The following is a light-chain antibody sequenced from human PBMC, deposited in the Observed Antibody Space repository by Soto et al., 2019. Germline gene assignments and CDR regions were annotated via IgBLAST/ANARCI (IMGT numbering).Light chain of an antibody. J-gene: IGKJ2*01. Sequence: IVMTQSPANLSVSPGERATLSCRASQSVSSNLAWYQQKPGQGPRLLIYGASTRATSIPARFSGSGSGTEFTLTINILQSEDFAVYYCQQYNKWPPYTFGQGTKLEIK. V-gene: IGKV3-15*01. CDR1: QSVSSN. CDR3: QQYNKWPPYT. CDR2: GAS.